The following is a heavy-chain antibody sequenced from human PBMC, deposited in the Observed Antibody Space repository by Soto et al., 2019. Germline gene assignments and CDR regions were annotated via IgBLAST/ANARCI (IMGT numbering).Heavy chain of an antibody. CDR2: INHSGST. CDR1: GWSFSGYY. V-gene: IGHV4-34*01. CDR3: ARHLNVYYDFWSGYYGPRWFDP. D-gene: IGHD3-3*01. Sequence: WKTLSLTSAVYGWSFSGYYWSWIRQPPGKGLEWIGEINHSGSTNYNPSLKSRVTISVDTSKNQFSLKLSSVTAADTAVYYCARHLNVYYDFWSGYYGPRWFDPWGQGTLVTVSS. J-gene: IGHJ5*02.